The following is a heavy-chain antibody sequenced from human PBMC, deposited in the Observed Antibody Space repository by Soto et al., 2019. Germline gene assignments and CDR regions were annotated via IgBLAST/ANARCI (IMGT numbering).Heavy chain of an antibody. CDR3: ARDKTDYDFWSGNYYYYGMDV. D-gene: IGHD3-3*01. J-gene: IGHJ6*02. Sequence: SETLSLTCTVSGGSISSYYWSWIRQPPGKGLEWIGYTYYSGSTNYNPSLKSRVTISVDTSKNQFSLKLSSVTAADTAVYYCARDKTDYDFWSGNYYYYGMDVWGQGTTVT. V-gene: IGHV4-59*01. CDR2: TYYSGST. CDR1: GGSISSYY.